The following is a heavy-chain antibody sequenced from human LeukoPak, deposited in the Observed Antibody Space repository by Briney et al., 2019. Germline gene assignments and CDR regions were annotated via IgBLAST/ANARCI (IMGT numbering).Heavy chain of an antibody. CDR3: AKETLDPSGKTIFRGIMGS. Sequence: GESLKLSCAASGFTFRSYGMHWVRQAPGKGLEWGAFIRYDGGNKYYAESVKGRFAISRDNSKDTLYLEMPSLMTEDTAVYYCAKETLDPSGKTIFRGIMGSWGQGTPVTVSS. D-gene: IGHD3-10*01. CDR1: GFTFRSYG. CDR2: IRYDGGNK. J-gene: IGHJ5*02. V-gene: IGHV3-30*02.